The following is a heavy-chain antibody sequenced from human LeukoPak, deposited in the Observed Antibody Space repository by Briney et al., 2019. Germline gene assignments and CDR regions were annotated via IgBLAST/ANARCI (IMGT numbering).Heavy chain of an antibody. CDR1: GGCISSSSYY. V-gene: IGHV4-39*01. J-gene: IGHJ4*02. CDR3: ARLGSMTYYFDY. D-gene: IGHD2-8*01. CDR2: IYYSGST. Sequence: SETLSLTCTVSGGCISSSSYYWGWIRQPPGKGLEWIGSIYYSGSTYYNPSLKSRVTISVDTSKNQFSLKLSSVTAADTAVYYCARLGSMTYYFDYWGQGTLVTVSS.